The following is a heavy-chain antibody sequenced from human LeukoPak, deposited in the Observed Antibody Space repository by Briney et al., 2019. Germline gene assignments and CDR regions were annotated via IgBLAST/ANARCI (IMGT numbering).Heavy chain of an antibody. CDR1: GFTVSSNY. J-gene: IGHJ4*02. CDR3: ARGRGSTNFFDF. Sequence: GGSLRLSCAASGFTVSSNYVSWVRQAPGKGLEWVSVLYSGGSAYYADSVKGRFSISRDNSENTLYLQMNSLRAEDTAVYYCARGRGSTNFFDFWGQGTLVAVSS. D-gene: IGHD2-2*01. V-gene: IGHV3-66*01. CDR2: LYSGGSA.